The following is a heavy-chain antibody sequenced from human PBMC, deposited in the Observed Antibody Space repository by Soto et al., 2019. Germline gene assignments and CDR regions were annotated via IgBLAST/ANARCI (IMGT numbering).Heavy chain of an antibody. J-gene: IGHJ4*02. Sequence: EVQLVESGGGLIQPGGSLKLSCAASGFTVGNNYMSWVRQAPGKGLEWVSLIYSTGTTKYADSVKGRFTVSRDNAKNTLYLQMHSLSAEDTAVYYCAKDGRGSGSHYNSFGYWGQGTLVTVSS. CDR2: IYSTGTT. CDR1: GFTVGNNY. V-gene: IGHV3-53*01. CDR3: AKDGRGSGSHYNSFGY. D-gene: IGHD3-10*01.